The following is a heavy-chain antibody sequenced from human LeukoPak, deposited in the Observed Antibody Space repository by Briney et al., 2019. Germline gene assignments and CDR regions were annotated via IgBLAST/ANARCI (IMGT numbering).Heavy chain of an antibody. V-gene: IGHV1-2*02. J-gene: IGHJ4*02. Sequence: ASVKVSCKASGYTFTGYYMHWVRQAPGQGLEWMGGINPNSGGTNYPQKFQGRVTMTRDTSISTAYMELSRLRSDDTAVYYCARAIDYGSGSYLLGYWGQGTLVTVSS. CDR3: ARAIDYGSGSYLLGY. D-gene: IGHD3-10*01. CDR2: INPNSGGT. CDR1: GYTFTGYY.